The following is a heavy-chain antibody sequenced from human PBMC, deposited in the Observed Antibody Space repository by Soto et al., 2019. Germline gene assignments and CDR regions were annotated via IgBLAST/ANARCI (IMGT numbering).Heavy chain of an antibody. CDR2: IYWNDDK. J-gene: IGHJ6*02. D-gene: IGHD3-3*01. Sequence: VSGPTLVNPTQTLTLTCTFSGFSLSTSGVGVGWIRQPPGKALEWLALIYWNDDKRYSPSLKSRLTITKDTSKNQVVLTMTNMDPVDTATYYCARQEAVLRFLEWSPPNYYYYGMDVWGQGTTVTVSS. V-gene: IGHV2-5*01. CDR1: GFSLSTSGVG. CDR3: ARQEAVLRFLEWSPPNYYYYGMDV.